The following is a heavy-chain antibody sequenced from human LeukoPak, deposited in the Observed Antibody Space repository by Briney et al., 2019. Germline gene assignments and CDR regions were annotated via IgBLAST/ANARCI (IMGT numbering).Heavy chain of an antibody. CDR2: INSDGSWT. D-gene: IGHD2-2*01. J-gene: IGHJ4*02. Sequence: PPGGSLRLSCAASGNYWMHWVRQAPGKGLVWVSHINSDGSWTGYADSVKGRFTISKDNAKNMVYLHMNSLRVDDTAVYYCVSFYETYWGRGTLVTV. CDR1: GNYW. CDR3: VSFYETY. V-gene: IGHV3-74*01.